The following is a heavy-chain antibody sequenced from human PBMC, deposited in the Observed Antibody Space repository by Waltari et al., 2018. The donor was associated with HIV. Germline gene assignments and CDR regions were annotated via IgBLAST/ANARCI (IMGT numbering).Heavy chain of an antibody. D-gene: IGHD3-16*01. CDR3: ARGMDAGGGDGMDV. V-gene: IGHV3-53*01. J-gene: IGHJ6*02. CDR1: GFTVSSTY. Sequence: EVQLVESGGGLIQPGGSLRLSCAASGFTVSSTYMSWVHQAPGKGLEWVSVIYSGGSTYYADSVKGRFTISRDNSKNTLYLQMNSLRAEDTAVYYCARGMDAGGGDGMDVWGQGTTVTVSS. CDR2: IYSGGST.